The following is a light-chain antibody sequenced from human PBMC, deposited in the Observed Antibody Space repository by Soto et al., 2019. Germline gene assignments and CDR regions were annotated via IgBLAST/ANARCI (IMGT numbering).Light chain of an antibody. CDR1: QSVSSSY. V-gene: IGKV3-20*01. Sequence: EIVLTQSPGTLSLSPGERATLSCRASQSVSSSYLAWYQQKPGQAPRLLIYGASSRATGIPGRFSGSGSGTDFTLTISRLEPEDFAVYYCQQYGCSPRTFGQGTKVDIK. CDR3: QQYGCSPRT. J-gene: IGKJ1*01. CDR2: GAS.